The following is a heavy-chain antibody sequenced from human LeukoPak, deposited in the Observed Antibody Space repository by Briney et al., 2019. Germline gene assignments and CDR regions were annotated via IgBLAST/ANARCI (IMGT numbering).Heavy chain of an antibody. CDR2: ISSSSSYI. D-gene: IGHD3-16*01. CDR1: GFTFSSYG. CDR3: ARRVPLGGYMDV. V-gene: IGHV3-21*01. J-gene: IGHJ6*03. Sequence: PGGSLRLSCAASGFTFSSYGMHWVRQAPGKGLEWVSSISSSSSYIYYADSVKGRFTISRDNAKNSLYLQMNSLRAEDTAVYYCARRVPLGGYMDVWGKGTTVTVSS.